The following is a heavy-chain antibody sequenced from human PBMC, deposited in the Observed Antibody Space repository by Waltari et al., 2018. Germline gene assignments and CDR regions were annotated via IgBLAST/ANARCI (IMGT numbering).Heavy chain of an antibody. CDR3: VIDRTYSDGGAYYDVFDI. V-gene: IGHV3-7*03. CDR2: IKRDGITK. D-gene: IGHD3-22*01. J-gene: IGHJ3*02. CDR1: GFTYNMYW. Sequence: EVQLVESGGGLVQPGGSLRLSCAASGFTYNMYWMTWVRQVPVEGLGLMANIKRDGITKQYLDSVKGRFTISRDNAKNSLYLQMTSLRVEDTAVYYCVIDRTYSDGGAYYDVFDIWGQGTMVSVSS.